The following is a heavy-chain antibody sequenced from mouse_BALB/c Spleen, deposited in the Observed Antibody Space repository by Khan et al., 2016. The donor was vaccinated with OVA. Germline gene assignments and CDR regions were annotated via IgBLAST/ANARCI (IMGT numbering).Heavy chain of an antibody. D-gene: IGHD2-3*01. CDR2: IIPGSDYT. V-gene: IGHV1-7*01. Sequence: QVQLQQSGAELAKPGASVKMSCKASGYTFTSYWMHWVKQRPGQGLEWIGYIIPGSDYTEYNQKFKDKATLTGDKSSSTAYMQLPSLTSDDSAVYYCARAIYDGYPPFAYWGQGTLVTVSA. CDR1: GYTFTSYW. J-gene: IGHJ3*01. CDR3: ARAIYDGYPPFAY.